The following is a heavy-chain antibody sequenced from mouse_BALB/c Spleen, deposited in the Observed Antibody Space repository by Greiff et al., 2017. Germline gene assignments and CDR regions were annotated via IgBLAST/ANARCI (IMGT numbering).Heavy chain of an antibody. CDR1: GFTFSSYT. Sequence: EVKLMESGGGLVKPGGSLKLSCAASGFTFSSYTMSWVRQTPEKRLEWVATISSGGSYTYYPDSVKGRFTISRDNAKNTLYLQMSSLKSEDTAMYYCTRRGREDGYAMDYWGQGTSVTVSS. V-gene: IGHV5-6-4*01. CDR3: TRRGREDGYAMDY. CDR2: ISSGGSYT. J-gene: IGHJ4*01. D-gene: IGHD2-3*01.